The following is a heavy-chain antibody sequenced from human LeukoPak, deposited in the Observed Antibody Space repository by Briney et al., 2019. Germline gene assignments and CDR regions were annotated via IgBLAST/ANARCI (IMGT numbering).Heavy chain of an antibody. CDR1: TFTFSSYN. J-gene: IGHJ4*02. CDR3: ARVVDGVTGSDY. V-gene: IGHV3-21*01. CDR2: ISSSGTYI. D-gene: IGHD2-8*01. Sequence: SGGSLRLSCAASTFTFSSYNMNWVRQAPGKGLEWVSSISSSGTYIYYRDSVKGRFTISRDNAENSLYLEMNSLRVEDTAIYYCARVVDGVTGSDYWGQGTLVTVSS.